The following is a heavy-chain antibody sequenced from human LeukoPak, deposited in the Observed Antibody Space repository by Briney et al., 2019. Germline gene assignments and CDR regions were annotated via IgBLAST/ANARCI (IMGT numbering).Heavy chain of an antibody. Sequence: SETLSLTCTVSGGSISSSSYYWGWIRQPPGKGLEWIGSIYYSGSTYYNPSLKSRVTISVDTSKNQFSLKLSSVTVADTAVYYCARRHSGSYFDYWGQGTLVTVSS. CDR2: IYYSGST. V-gene: IGHV4-39*01. D-gene: IGHD1-26*01. CDR1: GGSISSSSYY. CDR3: ARRHSGSYFDY. J-gene: IGHJ4*02.